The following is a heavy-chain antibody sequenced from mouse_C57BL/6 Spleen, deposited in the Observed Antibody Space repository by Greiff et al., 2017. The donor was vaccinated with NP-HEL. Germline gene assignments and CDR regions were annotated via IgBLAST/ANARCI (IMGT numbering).Heavy chain of an antibody. CDR2: IDPETGGT. CDR1: GYTFTDYE. Sequence: QVQLQQSGAELVRPGASVTLSCKASGYTFTDYEMHWVKQTPVHGLGWIGAIDPETGGTAYNQKFKGKAILTADKSSSTAYMELRSLTSEDSAVYYCTRRAYYGSSYDAMDYWGQGTSVTVSS. D-gene: IGHD1-1*01. V-gene: IGHV1-15*01. J-gene: IGHJ4*01. CDR3: TRRAYYGSSYDAMDY.